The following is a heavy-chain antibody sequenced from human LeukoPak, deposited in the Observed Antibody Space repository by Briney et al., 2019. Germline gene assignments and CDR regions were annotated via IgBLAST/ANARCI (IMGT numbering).Heavy chain of an antibody. D-gene: IGHD6-13*01. CDR1: GFTFSSYA. CDR2: ISGSGGST. CDR3: AKGVIAAAGVGHDAFDI. Sequence: GGSLRLSCAASGFTFSSYAMSWVRQAPGKGLEWVSAISGSGGSTYYADSVKGRFTISSDNSKNTLYLQMNSLRAEDTAVYYCAKGVIAAAGVGHDAFDIWGQGTMVTVSS. V-gene: IGHV3-23*01. J-gene: IGHJ3*02.